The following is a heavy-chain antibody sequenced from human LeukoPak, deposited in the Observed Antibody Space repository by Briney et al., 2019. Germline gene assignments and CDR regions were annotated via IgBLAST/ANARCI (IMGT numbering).Heavy chain of an antibody. D-gene: IGHD3-10*01. V-gene: IGHV4-38-2*01. J-gene: IGHJ4*02. Sequence: PSETLSLTCAVSGYSISSGYYWDWIRQPPVKGLEWIGSIYHSGSTYYNPSLKSRVTISVDTSKNQFSLNLSSVTAADTAVYYCARSRERNRFGELGYWGQGTLVTVSS. CDR3: ARSRERNRFGELGY. CDR2: IYHSGST. CDR1: GYSISSGYY.